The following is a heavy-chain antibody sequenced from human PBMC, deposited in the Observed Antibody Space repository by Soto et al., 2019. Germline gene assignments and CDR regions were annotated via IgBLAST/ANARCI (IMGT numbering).Heavy chain of an antibody. Sequence: PGESLKISCKGSGYSFTSYRISWVRQMPGKGLEWMGRIDPSDSYTNYSPSFQGHVTISADKSISTAYLRWSSLKASDTAMYYCARLLGRGYSYGYGMDVWGQGTTVTVSS. CDR3: ARLLGRGYSYGYGMDV. J-gene: IGHJ6*02. CDR2: IDPSDSYT. V-gene: IGHV5-10-1*01. CDR1: GYSFTSYR. D-gene: IGHD5-18*01.